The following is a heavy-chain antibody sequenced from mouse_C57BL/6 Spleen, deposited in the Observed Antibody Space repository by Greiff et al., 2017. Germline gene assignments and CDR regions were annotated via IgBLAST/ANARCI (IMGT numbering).Heavy chain of an antibody. CDR3: TKGDYDVYWYFDV. CDR2: IDPEDGDT. CDR1: GFNIKDYY. J-gene: IGHJ1*03. D-gene: IGHD2-4*01. V-gene: IGHV14-1*01. Sequence: VQLKESGAELVRPGASVKLSCTASGFNIKDYYMHWVKQRPEQGLEWIGRIDPEDGDTEYAPKFQGKATMTADTSSNTAYLQLSSLTSEDTAVYYCTKGDYDVYWYFDVWGTGTTVTVSS.